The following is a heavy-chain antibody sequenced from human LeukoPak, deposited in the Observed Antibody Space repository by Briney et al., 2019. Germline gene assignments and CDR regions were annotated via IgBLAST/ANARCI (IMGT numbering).Heavy chain of an antibody. J-gene: IGHJ4*02. CDR2: IWHDGSKT. Sequence: GGSLRLSCAASGFTFSDYYMSWNRQAPGKGLDWVAVIWHDGSKTYYADSVKGRFTISRDNSKNTLYLQMNSLRAEDTAVFYCVRGSASSGSQYGYWGQGTLVTVSS. CDR3: VRGSASSGSQYGY. D-gene: IGHD1-26*01. V-gene: IGHV3-33*08. CDR1: GFTFSDYY.